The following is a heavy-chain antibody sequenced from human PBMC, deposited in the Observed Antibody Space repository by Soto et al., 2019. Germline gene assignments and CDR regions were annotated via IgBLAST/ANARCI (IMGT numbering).Heavy chain of an antibody. CDR3: ARPRCSSYWYGF. CDR2: IKQDGREK. J-gene: IGHJ6*02. CDR1: GYAFSSYC. Sequence: TLRLSCAASGYAFSSYCRRWFRKAPGKGPQRLANIKQDGREKYYVDSVKGRFTISRDNATNSLYLQMTSLRAEDTAVYYCARPRCSSYWYGFWGQGTRVRVCS. V-gene: IGHV3-7*03. D-gene: IGHD2-2*01.